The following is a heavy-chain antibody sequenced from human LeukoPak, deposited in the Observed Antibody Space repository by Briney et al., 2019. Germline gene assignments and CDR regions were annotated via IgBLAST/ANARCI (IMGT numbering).Heavy chain of an antibody. D-gene: IGHD2-21*02. CDR1: GYTFTSYY. Sequence: ASVKVSCKASGYTFTSYYMHWVRQAPGQGLEWMGIINPSGGSTSYAQKFQGRVTMTRDTSTSTVYMELSSLRSEDTAVYYCARDGIAYCGGDCYSRWFDPWGQGTLVAASS. V-gene: IGHV1-46*01. J-gene: IGHJ5*02. CDR3: ARDGIAYCGGDCYSRWFDP. CDR2: INPSGGST.